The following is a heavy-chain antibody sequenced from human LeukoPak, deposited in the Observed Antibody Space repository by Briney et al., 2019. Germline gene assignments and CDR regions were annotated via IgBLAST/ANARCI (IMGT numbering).Heavy chain of an antibody. CDR3: ARVIGSSWYGVDF. CDR2: IYYSGST. V-gene: IGHV4-59*01. CDR1: GGSISNYY. Sequence: PSETLSLTCTVSGGSISNYYWSWIRQPPGKGLEWIGYIYYSGSTNYNPSLKSRVTMSVDTSKNQFSLKLSSVTAADTAVYYCARVIGSSWYGVDFWGQGTLVTVSS. D-gene: IGHD6-13*01. J-gene: IGHJ4*02.